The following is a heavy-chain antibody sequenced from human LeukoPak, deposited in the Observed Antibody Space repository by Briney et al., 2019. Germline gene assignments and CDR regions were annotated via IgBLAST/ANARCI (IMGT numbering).Heavy chain of an antibody. V-gene: IGHV3-23*01. Sequence: SGGSLRLSCAASGFSFSTYAMSWLRQAPGKGLEWVTSISSSGDSTYYADAVKGRFTISRDNSKNTLYLQMNSLRAEDTAVYYCVEDVVVIVAAKPGIWGQGTPVAVSS. D-gene: IGHD2-15*01. CDR1: GFSFSTYA. CDR2: ISSSGDST. J-gene: IGHJ1*01. CDR3: VEDVVVIVAAKPGI.